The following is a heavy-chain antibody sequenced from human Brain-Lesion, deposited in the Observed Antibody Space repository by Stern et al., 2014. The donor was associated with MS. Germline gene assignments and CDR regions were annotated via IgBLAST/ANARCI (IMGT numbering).Heavy chain of an antibody. CDR2: SDHSGST. Sequence: VQLVESGPGLVKPSGTLSLTCAVSGGSISSSNWWSWVRQSPGKGLEWIGESDHSGSTIYNPSLKSRVTVSGDKSKKRFSLNLSSVPAADPAVYFCARFPASRPHVFDSWGQGTLVTVSS. CDR3: ARFPASRPHVFDS. D-gene: IGHD6-13*01. V-gene: IGHV4-4*02. CDR1: GGSISSSNW. J-gene: IGHJ4*02.